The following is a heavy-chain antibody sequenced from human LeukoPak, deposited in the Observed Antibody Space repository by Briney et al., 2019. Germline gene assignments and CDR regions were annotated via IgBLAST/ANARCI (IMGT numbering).Heavy chain of an antibody. V-gene: IGHV4-34*01. CDR3: ARQGLRLGRVYFDY. CDR1: GGSFSGYY. CDR2: INHSGST. J-gene: IGHJ4*02. Sequence: SETLSLTCAVYGGSFSGYYWSWIRQPPGKGLEWIGEINHSGSTNYNPSLKSRVTISVDTSKNQFSLKLSSVTAADTAVYYCARQGLRLGRVYFDYWGQGTLVTVSS. D-gene: IGHD5-12*01.